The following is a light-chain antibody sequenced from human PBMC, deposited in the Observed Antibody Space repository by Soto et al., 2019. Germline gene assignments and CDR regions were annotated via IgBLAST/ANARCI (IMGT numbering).Light chain of an antibody. CDR1: QSISNY. CDR2: AAS. J-gene: IGKJ1*01. Sequence: DIQMTQSPSSLSASVGDRVTITCRASQSISNYLNWYQQKPGKAPKLLIYAASSLQSGVPSRFSGSRSGTDFTLTISSLLPEDLATYYCQQSYSTPRTFGQGTKVDIK. V-gene: IGKV1-39*01. CDR3: QQSYSTPRT.